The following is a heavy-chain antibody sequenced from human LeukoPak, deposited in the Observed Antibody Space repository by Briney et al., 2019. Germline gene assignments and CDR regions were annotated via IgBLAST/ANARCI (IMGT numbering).Heavy chain of an antibody. D-gene: IGHD2-8*01. CDR2: IKQDGSEK. CDR3: ARESDGHLDY. CDR1: GFIFSSYW. J-gene: IGHJ4*02. V-gene: IGHV3-7*03. Sequence: GGSLRLSCAASGFIFSSYWMSWVRQAPGKGLEWVANIKQDGSEKYYVDSVKGRFTISRDNAKNSLYLQMNSLRAEDTAVYYCARESDGHLDYWGQGTLVTVSS.